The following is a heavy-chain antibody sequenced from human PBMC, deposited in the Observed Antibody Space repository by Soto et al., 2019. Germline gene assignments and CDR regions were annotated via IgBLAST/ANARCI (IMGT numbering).Heavy chain of an antibody. V-gene: IGHV3-74*03. CDR3: ARGSSGPDY. D-gene: IGHD2-15*01. CDR1: GFTFRTSW. J-gene: IGHJ4*02. Sequence: EVQLVESGGGLVQPGGSLRLSCAASGFTFRTSWMYWVRQPPGKGLVWVSRINDDGSTTTYADSVKGRFTISRDNAKNTLFMQMDSLRAEDMGVYYCARGSSGPDYWGQGTLVTVSS. CDR2: INDDGSTT.